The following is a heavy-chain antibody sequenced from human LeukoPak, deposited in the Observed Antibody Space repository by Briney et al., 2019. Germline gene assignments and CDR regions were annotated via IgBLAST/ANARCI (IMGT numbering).Heavy chain of an antibody. V-gene: IGHV3-21*06. Sequence: GGSLRLSCAASGFTFSSYSMNWVRQAPGKGLEWVSSISSSSSYIYYADSVKGRFTISRDNAKNSLYLQMNSLRAEDTAVYYCARIHCSSTSCLYYYYYGMDVWGQGTTVTVSS. J-gene: IGHJ6*02. CDR3: ARIHCSSTSCLYYYYYGMDV. CDR1: GFTFSSYS. D-gene: IGHD2-2*01. CDR2: ISSSSSYI.